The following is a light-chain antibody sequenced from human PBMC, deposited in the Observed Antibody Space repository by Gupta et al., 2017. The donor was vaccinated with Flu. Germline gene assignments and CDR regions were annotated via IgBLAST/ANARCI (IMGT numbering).Light chain of an antibody. J-gene: IGLJ1*01. CDR1: SSNIGSNA. CDR2: GNS. V-gene: IGLV1-44*01. Sequence: SISCSGSSSNIGSNAVHWSRQVPVTAPRLLIYGNSQRPSGVPARFSGSKSGTSASLAISGLQSEDEATYYCAAWDDSLTGHYVFGSGTAVTVL. CDR3: AAWDDSLTGHYV.